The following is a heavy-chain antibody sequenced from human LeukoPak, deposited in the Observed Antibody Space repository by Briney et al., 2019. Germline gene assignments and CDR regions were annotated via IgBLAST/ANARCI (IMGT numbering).Heavy chain of an antibody. Sequence: GGSLRLSCAASGFTFSSYSMNWVRQAPGKGLEWVSSISSSSSYIYYADSVKGRFTISRDNSKNTLYLQMNSLRAEDTAVYYCAKDPGADPGDYWGQGTLVTVSS. V-gene: IGHV3-21*01. CDR3: AKDPGADPGDY. J-gene: IGHJ4*02. CDR1: GFTFSSYS. D-gene: IGHD3-10*01. CDR2: ISSSSSYI.